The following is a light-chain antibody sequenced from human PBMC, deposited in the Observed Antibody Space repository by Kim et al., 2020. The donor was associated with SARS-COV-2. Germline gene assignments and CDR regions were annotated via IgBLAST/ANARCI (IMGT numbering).Light chain of an antibody. Sequence: ASVGDRVTITCRASESLNDWLASYQQKPGKTPKLLIYKASNLESGVPSRFSGSGSGTEFTLTISSLQPDDFTTYYCQQYVSYLWTFGQGTKVDIK. CDR3: QQYVSYLWT. J-gene: IGKJ1*01. CDR1: ESLNDW. CDR2: KAS. V-gene: IGKV1-5*03.